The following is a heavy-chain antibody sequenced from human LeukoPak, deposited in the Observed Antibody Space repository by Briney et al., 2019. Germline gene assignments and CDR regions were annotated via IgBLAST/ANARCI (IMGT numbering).Heavy chain of an antibody. CDR2: IYPGDSDT. CDR1: GYSFTSYW. CDR3: ARSHYDFWSGYPENYYYYGMDV. Sequence: GESLKISCEGSGYSFTSYWIGWVRQMPGKGLEWMGIIYPGDSDTRYSPSFQGQVTISADKSISTAYLQWSSLKASDTAMYYCARSHYDFWSGYPENYYYYGMDVWGQGTTVTVSS. V-gene: IGHV5-51*01. J-gene: IGHJ6*02. D-gene: IGHD3-3*01.